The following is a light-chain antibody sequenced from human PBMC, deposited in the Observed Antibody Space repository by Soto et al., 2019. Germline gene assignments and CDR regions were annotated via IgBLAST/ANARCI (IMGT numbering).Light chain of an antibody. Sequence: DIQMTQSPSSMSASVGDRVTITCRASQDISSWVAWYQQKPGKAPKLLISAASSLQSGVPRRFSGSGSGTDFTLTISSLQPEDFATYFCQQGDSFPFTFGGGTKVDIK. V-gene: IGKV1-12*01. J-gene: IGKJ4*01. CDR3: QQGDSFPFT. CDR1: QDISSW. CDR2: AAS.